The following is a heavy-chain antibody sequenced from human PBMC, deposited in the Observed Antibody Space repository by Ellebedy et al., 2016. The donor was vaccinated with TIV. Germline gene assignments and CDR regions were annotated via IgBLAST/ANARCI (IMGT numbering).Heavy chain of an antibody. D-gene: IGHD3-22*01. Sequence: GGSLRLSCAASGFTFSSYDLHWVRQAPGKGLEWLAIISNDGNNKYYADSVKGRFTISRDNSKNTLYLQMNSLRAEDTAVYYCARSTIVVLITLPADYWGQGTLVTVSS. V-gene: IGHV3-30-3*01. J-gene: IGHJ4*02. CDR3: ARSTIVVLITLPADY. CDR2: ISNDGNNK. CDR1: GFTFSSYD.